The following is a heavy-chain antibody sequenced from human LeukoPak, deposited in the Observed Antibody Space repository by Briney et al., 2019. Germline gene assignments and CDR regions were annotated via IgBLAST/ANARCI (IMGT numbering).Heavy chain of an antibody. CDR3: ARWGSDAFDI. CDR1: GFTVSSNY. CDR2: LYSGGST. J-gene: IGHJ3*02. D-gene: IGHD3-10*01. Sequence: GGSLGLSCAVSGFTVSSNYMSWVRQAPGKGLEWVSVLYSGGSTYYADSVKGRFTISRDNSKNTLYLQMNSLRAEDTAVYYCARWGSDAFDIWGQGTMVTVSS. V-gene: IGHV3-53*01.